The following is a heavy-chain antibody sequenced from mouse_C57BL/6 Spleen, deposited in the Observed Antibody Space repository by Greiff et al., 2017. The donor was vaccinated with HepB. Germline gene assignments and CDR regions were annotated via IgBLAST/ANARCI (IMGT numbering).Heavy chain of an antibody. CDR2: IRSKSNNYAT. D-gene: IGHD4-1*01. CDR1: GFSFNTYA. CDR3: VRGTGDYFDY. V-gene: IGHV10-1*01. J-gene: IGHJ2*01. Sequence: EVMLVESGGGLVQPKGSLKLSCAASGFSFNTYAMNWVRQAPGKGLEWVARIRSKSNNYATYYADSVKDRFTISRDDSESMLYLQMNNLKTEDTAMYYCVRGTGDYFDYWGQGTTLTVSS.